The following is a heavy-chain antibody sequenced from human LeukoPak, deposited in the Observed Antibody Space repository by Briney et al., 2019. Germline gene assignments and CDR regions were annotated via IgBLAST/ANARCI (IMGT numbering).Heavy chain of an antibody. J-gene: IGHJ4*02. CDR1: GGSISSGDYY. V-gene: IGHV4-30-4*01. CDR3: ARDLLNEGNHLDY. D-gene: IGHD4-23*01. Sequence: SETLSLTCTVSGGSISSGDYYWSWIRQPPGTGLEWIGYIYYSGSTYYNPSLKSRVTISVDTSKNQFSLKLSSVTAADTAVYYCARDLLNEGNHLDYWGQGTLVTVSS. CDR2: IYYSGST.